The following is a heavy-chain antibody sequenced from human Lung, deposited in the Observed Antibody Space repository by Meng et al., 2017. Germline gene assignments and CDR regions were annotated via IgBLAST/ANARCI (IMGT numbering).Heavy chain of an antibody. V-gene: IGHV4-34*01. Sequence: QVQLQQWGAGLLKPSETLSLNCGVYGGSFSGYYWSWIRQPPGKGLEWIGEISHSGSTNYNPSLKSRVTISVDTSKNQFSLQLTSVTAADTAMYYCTRAPLPAGRGLKNWFEPWGQGTLVTVSS. CDR2: ISHSGST. J-gene: IGHJ5*02. D-gene: IGHD2-2*01. CDR1: GGSFSGYY. CDR3: TRAPLPAGRGLKNWFEP.